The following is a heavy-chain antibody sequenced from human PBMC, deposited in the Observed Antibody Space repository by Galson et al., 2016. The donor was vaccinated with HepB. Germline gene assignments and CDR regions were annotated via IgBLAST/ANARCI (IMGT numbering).Heavy chain of an antibody. Sequence: SLRLSCAASGFTFNNYWMYWVRQAPGKGLVWISCINNDGSSTTYADSVKGRFTISRDNAKTTQYTQMNSLRAEDTAVYYCARGGFNHGLDVWGQGTTVTVSS. V-gene: IGHV3-74*01. CDR1: GFTFNNYW. CDR2: INNDGSST. CDR3: ARGGFNHGLDV. D-gene: IGHD3-10*01. J-gene: IGHJ6*02.